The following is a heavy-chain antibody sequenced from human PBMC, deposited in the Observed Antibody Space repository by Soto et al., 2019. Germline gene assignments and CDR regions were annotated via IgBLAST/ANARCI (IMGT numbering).Heavy chain of an antibody. CDR3: ARGPEYMIAARDFDY. Sequence: GGSLILSCAASGFTFSSYAMHWVRQAPGKGLEWVAVISYDGSNKYYADSVKGRFTISRDNSKNTLYLQMNSLRAEDTAVYYCARGPEYMIAARDFDYWGQGTLVTVSS. CDR1: GFTFSSYA. V-gene: IGHV3-30*04. J-gene: IGHJ4*02. CDR2: ISYDGSNK. D-gene: IGHD6-6*01.